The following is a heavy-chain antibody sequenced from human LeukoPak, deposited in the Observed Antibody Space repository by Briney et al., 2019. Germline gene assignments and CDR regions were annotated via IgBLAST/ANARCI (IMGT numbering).Heavy chain of an antibody. CDR1: GFSFNNYG. V-gene: IGHV3-30*18. D-gene: IGHD3-3*01. CDR2: ISYGGSNK. CDR3: AKRYYDFPLDY. Sequence: GGSLRLSCAASGFSFNNYGMHWVRQAPGKGLEWVAFISYGGSNKYYADSVKGRFTISRDNSKNTLYLQINNPRVEDTAVYYCAKRYYDFPLDYWGQGTLVTVSS. J-gene: IGHJ4*02.